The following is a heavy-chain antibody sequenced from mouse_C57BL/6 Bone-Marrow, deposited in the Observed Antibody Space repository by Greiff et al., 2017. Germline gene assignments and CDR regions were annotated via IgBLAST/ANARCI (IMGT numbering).Heavy chain of an antibody. CDR2: IYPGSGNT. CDR1: GYTFTDYY. Sequence: VQLQQSGAELVRPGASVKLSCKASGYTFTDYYINWVKQRPGQGLEWIARIYPGSGNTSYNEKFKGKATLTAEKSSSTAYMKLRSRTSEGSAVYFCARRTTAYYFDYWGQGTTLTVSS. CDR3: ARRTTAYYFDY. V-gene: IGHV1-76*01. J-gene: IGHJ2*01. D-gene: IGHD1-2*01.